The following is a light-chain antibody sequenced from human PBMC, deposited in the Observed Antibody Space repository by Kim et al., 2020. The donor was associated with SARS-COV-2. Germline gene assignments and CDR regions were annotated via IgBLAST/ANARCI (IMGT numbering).Light chain of an antibody. CDR1: HVITDW. CDR2: AAS. J-gene: IGKJ1*01. V-gene: IGKV1-12*01. CDR3: QQADKFPWT. Sequence: GDRVTITCRASHVITDWLAWYQQIPGKAPKLLIYAASTLQSGVPSRFSGSGSGTEFSLTISSLQPEDFATYFCQQADKFPWTFGQGTKVDI.